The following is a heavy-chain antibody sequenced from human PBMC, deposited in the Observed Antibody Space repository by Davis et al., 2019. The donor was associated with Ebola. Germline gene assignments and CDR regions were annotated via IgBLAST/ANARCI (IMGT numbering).Heavy chain of an antibody. CDR3: AVVVVATTWPNYAFDI. CDR2: ISSSSSHI. J-gene: IGHJ3*02. Sequence: PGGSLRLSCAASGFTFSSYWMSWVRQAPGKGLEWVSSISSSSSHIYYADSLKGRFTISRDNAKNSLYLQMNSLRAEDTAVYYCAVVVVATTWPNYAFDIWGQGTVVTVSS. D-gene: IGHD2-2*01. V-gene: IGHV3-21*01. CDR1: GFTFSSYW.